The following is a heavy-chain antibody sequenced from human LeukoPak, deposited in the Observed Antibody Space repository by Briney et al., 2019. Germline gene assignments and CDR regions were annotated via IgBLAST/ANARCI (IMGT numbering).Heavy chain of an antibody. CDR1: GYTFTGYY. D-gene: IGHD4-23*01. V-gene: IGHV1-2*02. CDR3: ARRDDYGGNGVEGFDY. J-gene: IGHJ4*02. Sequence: ASVKVSCKASGYTFTGYYMHWVRQAPGQGLEWMGWINPNSGGTNYAQKFQGRVTITADESTSTAYMELSSLRSDDTAVYYCARRDDYGGNGVEGFDYWGQGTLVTVSS. CDR2: INPNSGGT.